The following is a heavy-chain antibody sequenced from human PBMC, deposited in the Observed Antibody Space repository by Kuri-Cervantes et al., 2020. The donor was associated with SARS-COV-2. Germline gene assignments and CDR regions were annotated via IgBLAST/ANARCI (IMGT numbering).Heavy chain of an antibody. D-gene: IGHD3-3*01. CDR3: ARGVRQRITIFGVVSRFDP. CDR1: GGSFSGYY. V-gene: IGHV4-34*01. CDR2: INHSGST. Sequence: SQTLSLTCAVYGGSFSGYYWSWIRQPPGKGLEWIGEINHSGSTNYNPSLKSRVTISVDTSKNQFSLKLSSVTAADTAVYYCARGVRQRITIFGVVSRFDPWGQGTRVTGAS. J-gene: IGHJ5*02.